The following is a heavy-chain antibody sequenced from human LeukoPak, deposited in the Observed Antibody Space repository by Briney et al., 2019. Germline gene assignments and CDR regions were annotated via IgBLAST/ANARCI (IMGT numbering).Heavy chain of an antibody. Sequence: AASVKVSCKASGGTFSTSAISWVRQAPGQGPEWMGGLIPILSTTISAQKFQGRVTISADESTRTAYMELSTLRSEDTAVYYCAMGIGNWFDPWGQGTLVTVSS. CDR2: LIPILSTT. CDR1: GGTFSTSA. D-gene: IGHD1-26*01. V-gene: IGHV1-69*13. J-gene: IGHJ5*02. CDR3: AMGIGNWFDP.